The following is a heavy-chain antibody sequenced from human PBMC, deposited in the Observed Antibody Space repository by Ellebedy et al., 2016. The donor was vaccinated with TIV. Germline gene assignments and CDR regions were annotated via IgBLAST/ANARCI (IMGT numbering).Heavy chain of an antibody. CDR2: ISSSSSYI. V-gene: IGHV3-21*01. J-gene: IGHJ4*02. CDR3: ATRGGSYYKVDDY. CDR1: GFTFSSYS. D-gene: IGHD3-10*01. Sequence: GGSLRLSCAASGFTFSSYSMNWVRQAPGKGLEWVSSISSSSSYIYYADSVKGRFTISRDNAKDSLCLQMNSLRAEDTAVYYCATRGGSYYKVDDYWGQGTLVTVSS.